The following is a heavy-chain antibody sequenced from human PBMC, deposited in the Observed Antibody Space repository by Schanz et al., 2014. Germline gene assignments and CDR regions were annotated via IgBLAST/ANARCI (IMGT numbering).Heavy chain of an antibody. CDR1: GFRLSTYG. CDR2: INQAASVQ. CDR3: VKIGYTHWSLDD. J-gene: IGHJ4*02. D-gene: IGHD6-13*01. Sequence: VQLVESGGGVVQPGGSLRLSCAASGFRLSTYGMHWVRQAPGKGLEWVAAINQAASVQYYVDSVKGRFTISRDDAKNSHYLQMNSLRVEDTAVFYCVKIGYTHWSLDDWGQGTLVTVSS. V-gene: IGHV3-7*01.